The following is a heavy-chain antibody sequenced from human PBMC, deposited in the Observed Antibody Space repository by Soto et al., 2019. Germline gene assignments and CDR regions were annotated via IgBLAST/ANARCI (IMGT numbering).Heavy chain of an antibody. J-gene: IGHJ6*03. CDR2: ISGSGGST. V-gene: IGHV3-23*01. CDR3: AKEGCSGGSCYPNYSYYYYMDV. D-gene: IGHD2-15*01. Sequence: EVQLLESGGGLVQPGGSLRLSCAASGFTFSSYAMSWVRQAPGKGLSWVSAISGSGGSTYYADSVKGRFTISRDNSKNTLYLQMNSLRAEDTAVYYCAKEGCSGGSCYPNYSYYYYMDVWGKGTTLTVSS. CDR1: GFTFSSYA.